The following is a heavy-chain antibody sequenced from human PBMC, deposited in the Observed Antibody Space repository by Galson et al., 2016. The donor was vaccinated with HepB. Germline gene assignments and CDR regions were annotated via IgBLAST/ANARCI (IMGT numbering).Heavy chain of an antibody. CDR3: ARDSRYGSGSYYGEDYYCGMDV. J-gene: IGHJ6*02. D-gene: IGHD3-10*01. CDR1: GDSFRKYA. CDR2: IIPMFGTA. V-gene: IGHV1-69*13. Sequence: SVKVSCKAPGDSFRKYAISWVRQAPGQGLEWMGGIIPMFGTANYAQKFRGRVTITAAESTNTAYMELSSLRSEDTAVYYCARDSRYGSGSYYGEDYYCGMDVWGQGTTVAVSS.